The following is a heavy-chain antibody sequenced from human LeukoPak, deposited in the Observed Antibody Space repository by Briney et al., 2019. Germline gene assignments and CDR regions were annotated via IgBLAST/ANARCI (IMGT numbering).Heavy chain of an antibody. CDR1: GYSFTTYG. Sequence: ASVKVSCKASGYSFTTYGISWVRQAPGQGLEWMGWISANNNNTDNVQKLQGRVTMTTDTSTSTAYMELRSLRSDDTAVYYCARDPKDDTSGYYYFDYWGQGTLVTVSS. CDR2: ISANNNNT. CDR3: ARDPKDDTSGYYYFDY. J-gene: IGHJ4*02. D-gene: IGHD3-22*01. V-gene: IGHV1-18*01.